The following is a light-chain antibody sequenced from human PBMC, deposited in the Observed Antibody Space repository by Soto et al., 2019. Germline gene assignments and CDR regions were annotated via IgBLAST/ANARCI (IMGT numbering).Light chain of an antibody. J-gene: IGKJ5*01. CDR1: QSVSSY. V-gene: IGKV3-11*01. Sequence: EIVLTQSPATLSLSPEERATLSCRASQSVSSYLAWYQQKPGLAPRLLIYDTSNRATGIPARFSGSGSGTDFTLTISSLEPEDFAVYYCQQRTNWPPITFGQGTRLEIK. CDR2: DTS. CDR3: QQRTNWPPIT.